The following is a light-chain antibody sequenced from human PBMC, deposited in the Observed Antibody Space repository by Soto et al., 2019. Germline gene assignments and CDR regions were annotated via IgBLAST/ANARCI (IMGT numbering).Light chain of an antibody. CDR3: QQSSKWPWT. V-gene: IGKV3-15*01. CDR2: DAY. CDR1: QSLRSS. Sequence: ETIMTHSPDTLSVFLGKRATLSCMASQSLRSSLAWYHQKPGQAPRHLIYDAYTRATGIQARFSGSGSGTEFTLTIRSLQSDECAVYYGQQSSKWPWTVGQGSEVDFK. J-gene: IGKJ1*01.